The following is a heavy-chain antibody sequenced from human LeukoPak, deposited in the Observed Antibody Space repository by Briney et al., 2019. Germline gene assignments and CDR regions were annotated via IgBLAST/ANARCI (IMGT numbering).Heavy chain of an antibody. CDR1: GYTFTSYG. D-gene: IGHD5-12*01. CDR2: ISAYNGNT. V-gene: IGHV1-18*01. Sequence: ASVKVSCKASGYTFTSYGISWVRQAPGQGLEWMGWISAYNGNTNYAQKLQGRVTMTTDTSTSTAYMERRSLRSDDTAVYYCARERWLRLEYYYYGMDVWGQGTTVTVSS. J-gene: IGHJ6*02. CDR3: ARERWLRLEYYYYGMDV.